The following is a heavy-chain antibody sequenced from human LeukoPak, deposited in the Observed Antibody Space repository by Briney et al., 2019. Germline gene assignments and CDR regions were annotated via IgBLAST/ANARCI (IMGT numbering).Heavy chain of an antibody. CDR2: IYYSGST. CDR1: GGSISSYY. V-gene: IGHV4-59*01. D-gene: IGHD5-18*01. CDR3: ARFGGYSYGYNPYFDY. Sequence: PSETLSLTCTVSGGSISSYYWSWIRQPPGKGLEWIGYIYYSGSTNYNPSLESRVTISIDTSKNQFSLRLTSVTAADTAVYYCARFGGYSYGYNPYFDYWGQGTLVTVSS. J-gene: IGHJ4*02.